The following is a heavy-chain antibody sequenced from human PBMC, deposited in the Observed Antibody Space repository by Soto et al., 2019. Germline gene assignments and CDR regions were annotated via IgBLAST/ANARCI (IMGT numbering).Heavy chain of an antibody. CDR2: INGDGSST. D-gene: IGHD1-1*01. Sequence: HPGGSLRLSCAGSGFTFSNFEMHWVRQAPGKGLVWVSRINGDGSSTSYADSVKGRFTISRDNAKNTLYLQMNSLRAEDTAVYYCARETEWGPDYWGQGTLVTVSS. V-gene: IGHV3-74*01. CDR3: ARETEWGPDY. J-gene: IGHJ4*02. CDR1: GFTFSNFE.